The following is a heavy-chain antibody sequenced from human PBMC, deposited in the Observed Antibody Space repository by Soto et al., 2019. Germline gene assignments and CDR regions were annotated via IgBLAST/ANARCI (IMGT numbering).Heavy chain of an antibody. V-gene: IGHV3-23*01. CDR1: GFTCSSYD. CDR2: ILVSGST. CDR3: AKATATGGGAFDI. J-gene: IGHJ3*02. D-gene: IGHD2-8*02. Sequence: PGGSLRLSCAASGFTCSSYDMSWVRQAPGKGLEWVSTILVSGSTHYPDSVKGRFTISRDKSKNTVFLQMNSLTAGDTAVYYCAKATATGGGAFDIRGQGTMVTVSS.